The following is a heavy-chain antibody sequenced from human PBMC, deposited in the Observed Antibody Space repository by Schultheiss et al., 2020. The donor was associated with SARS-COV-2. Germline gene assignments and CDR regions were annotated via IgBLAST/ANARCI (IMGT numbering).Heavy chain of an antibody. Sequence: SETLSLTCTVSGGSISSYYWSWIRQPAGKGLEWIGRIYTSGSTNYNPSLKSRVTMSVDTSKNQFSLKLSSVTAADTAVYYCARGRVLRFLEWHNDAFDIWGQGTMVTVSS. J-gene: IGHJ3*02. CDR2: IYTSGST. CDR1: GGSISSYY. CDR3: ARGRVLRFLEWHNDAFDI. D-gene: IGHD3-3*01. V-gene: IGHV4-4*07.